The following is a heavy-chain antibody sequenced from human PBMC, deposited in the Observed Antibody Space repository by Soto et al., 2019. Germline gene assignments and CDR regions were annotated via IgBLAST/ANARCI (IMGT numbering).Heavy chain of an antibody. V-gene: IGHV3-9*01. CDR3: AKSVRIDWYFDL. CDR1: GFTFDDYA. Sequence: SLRLSCAASGFTFDDYAMHWVRQAPGKGLEWVSGISWNSGSIGYADSVKGRFTISRDNAKNSPYLQMNSLRAEDTALYYCAKSVRIDWYFDLWGRGTLVTVSS. J-gene: IGHJ2*01. CDR2: ISWNSGSI.